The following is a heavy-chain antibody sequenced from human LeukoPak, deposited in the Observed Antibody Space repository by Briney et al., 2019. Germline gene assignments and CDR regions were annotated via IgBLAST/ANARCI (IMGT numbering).Heavy chain of an antibody. V-gene: IGHV4-34*01. J-gene: IGHJ3*02. CDR3: ARRNVGAVAGTRILADAFDI. Sequence: SETLSLTCAVYGGSFSGYYWSWIRQPPGKGLEWIGEINHSGSTNYNPSLKSRVTISVDTSKNQFSLKLSSVTAADTAVYYRARRNVGAVAGTRILADAFDIWGQGTVVTVSS. CDR1: GGSFSGYY. D-gene: IGHD6-19*01. CDR2: INHSGST.